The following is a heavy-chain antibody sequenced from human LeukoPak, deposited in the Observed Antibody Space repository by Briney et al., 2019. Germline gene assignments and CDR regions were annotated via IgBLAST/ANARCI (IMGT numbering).Heavy chain of an antibody. CDR1: SGSINSYY. Sequence: SETLSLTCTVSSGSINSYYWSWIRQPPGKGLECIGYIHYTGSTNYNPSLKSRVTISVDTSKSQLSLKLSSVTAADTAVYYCARRRVAARLDYWGQGTLVTVSS. CDR3: ARRRVAARLDY. D-gene: IGHD6-6*01. CDR2: IHYTGST. V-gene: IGHV4-59*12. J-gene: IGHJ4*02.